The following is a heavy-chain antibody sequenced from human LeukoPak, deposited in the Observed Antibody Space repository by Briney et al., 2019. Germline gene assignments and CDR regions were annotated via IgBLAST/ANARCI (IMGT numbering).Heavy chain of an antibody. CDR3: ATCVADAFDI. CDR1: GYSISSGYY. D-gene: IGHD2-21*01. V-gene: IGHV4-38-2*01. Sequence: PSETLSLTCAVSGYSISSGYYWGWIRQPPGKGLEWLGSIYHSGSTYYNPSLKSRVTISVDTSKNQFSLKLSSVTAADTAVYYCATCVADAFDIWRQGTMVTVSS. CDR2: IYHSGST. J-gene: IGHJ3*02.